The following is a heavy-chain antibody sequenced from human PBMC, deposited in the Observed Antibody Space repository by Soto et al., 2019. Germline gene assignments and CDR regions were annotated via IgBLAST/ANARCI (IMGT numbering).Heavy chain of an antibody. D-gene: IGHD5-18*01. Sequence: QVQLVQSGAEVKKPGASVKVSCKASGYTFTSYYMHWVRQVPGQGLEWMGIINPSGGSTSYAQKFQGRVTMTRDTSTSTVYMELSSLRSEDTAVYYCARDDTGDTAMSYYYGMDVWGQGTTVTVSS. CDR2: INPSGGST. CDR3: ARDDTGDTAMSYYYGMDV. CDR1: GYTFTSYY. V-gene: IGHV1-46*01. J-gene: IGHJ6*02.